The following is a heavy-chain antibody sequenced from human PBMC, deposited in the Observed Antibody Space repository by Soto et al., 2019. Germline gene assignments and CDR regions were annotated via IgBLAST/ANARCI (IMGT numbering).Heavy chain of an antibody. CDR3: AHKWGVAVWNAFDI. D-gene: IGHD2-15*01. Sequence: QITLKESGPTLVNPTQTLTLTCTFSGFSLSTSGVSVGWIRQPPGKALEWLALIHWDDYKRYSPSLKSRLTITKYTSKNQVVLTMTNMDPVDTATYYCAHKWGVAVWNAFDIWGLGTMVTVSS. CDR2: IHWDDYK. CDR1: GFSLSTSGVS. J-gene: IGHJ3*02. V-gene: IGHV2-5*02.